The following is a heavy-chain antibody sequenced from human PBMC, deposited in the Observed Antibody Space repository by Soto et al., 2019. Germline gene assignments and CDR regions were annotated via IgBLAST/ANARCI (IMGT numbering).Heavy chain of an antibody. CDR3: ARRSYSSSWFLDV. D-gene: IGHD6-13*01. V-gene: IGHV5-51*01. CDR1: GYSFTNYW. J-gene: IGHJ6*02. CDR2: IYPSDSDT. Sequence: PGESLKISCKGSGYSFTNYWIAWVRQMPGKGLEYMGIIYPSDSDTRYSPSFQGQVTISADKSISTAYLQWSSLKASDTAMYYCARRSYSSSWFLDVCGPGTTVTVSS.